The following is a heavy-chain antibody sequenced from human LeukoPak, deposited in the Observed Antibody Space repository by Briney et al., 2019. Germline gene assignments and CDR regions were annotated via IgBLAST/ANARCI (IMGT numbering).Heavy chain of an antibody. Sequence: GGSLRLSCAASGFTFSSYSMNWVRQSPGKGLEWVSSISSSSSYIYYADSVKVRFTISRDNGKNSLYLQMNSLRVEDTAIYYCARKKEYSRRCVAFNIWGQGKMVNVSS. D-gene: IGHD6-13*01. CDR1: GFTFSSYS. J-gene: IGHJ3*02. CDR3: ARKKEYSRRCVAFNI. CDR2: ISSSSSYI. V-gene: IGHV3-21*04.